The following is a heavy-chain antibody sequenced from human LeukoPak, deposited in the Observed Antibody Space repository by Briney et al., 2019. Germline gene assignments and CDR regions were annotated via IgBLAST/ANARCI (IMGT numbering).Heavy chain of an antibody. Sequence: GGSLRLSCAASGFTFSSYGMHWVRQAPGKGLEWVAFIRYDGSNKYYADSVKGRFTISRDNSKNTLYLQMNSLRAEDTAVYYCAKVLASGYDSRWAFDIWGQGTMVAVSS. CDR2: IRYDGSNK. D-gene: IGHD5-12*01. CDR1: GFTFSSYG. CDR3: AKVLASGYDSRWAFDI. J-gene: IGHJ3*02. V-gene: IGHV3-30*02.